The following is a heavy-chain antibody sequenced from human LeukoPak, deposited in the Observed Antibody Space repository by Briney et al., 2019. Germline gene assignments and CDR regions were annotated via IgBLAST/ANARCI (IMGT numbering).Heavy chain of an antibody. CDR2: INHSGST. CDR3: ARAQQGYSGNDYYWFDS. Sequence: SETLSLTCAVYGGSFSDYYWNWIRQPPGKGLEWIGEINHSGSTNYNPSLKSRVTISVDTSKNQFSLKLSSVTAADTAVYYCARAQQGYSGNDYYWFDSWGQGTLVTVSS. V-gene: IGHV4-34*01. J-gene: IGHJ5*01. D-gene: IGHD5-12*01. CDR1: GGSFSDYY.